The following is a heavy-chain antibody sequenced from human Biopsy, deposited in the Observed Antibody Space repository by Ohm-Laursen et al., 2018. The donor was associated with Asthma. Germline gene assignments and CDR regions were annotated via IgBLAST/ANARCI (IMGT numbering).Heavy chain of an antibody. CDR1: GYTFTSYG. J-gene: IGHJ6*02. D-gene: IGHD4-17*01. V-gene: IGHV1-18*04. CDR3: ARGGYYGDRRHHNGLDV. CDR2: INPNSGAT. Sequence: ASVKVSCKASGYTFTSYGISWVRQAPGQGLEWMGQINPNSGATNYAQKFQGRVTITADESTSTAYMELTSLRKEDTAVYYCARGGYYGDRRHHNGLDVWGQGTTVTVSS.